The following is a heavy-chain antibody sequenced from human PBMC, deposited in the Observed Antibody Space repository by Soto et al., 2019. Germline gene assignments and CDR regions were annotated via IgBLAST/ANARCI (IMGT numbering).Heavy chain of an antibody. CDR2: VSNEGSNK. Sequence: QVQLVESGGGVVQPGGSLRLSCAASGFTFSRYGMHWVRQAPGKGLEWVAVVSNEGSNKYYADSVKGRFTISRDNPKTTLFLQLNSRRAEDTAVYYCAKAQDLSPYYYDIGGRNPLECWVHGALVTVSS. D-gene: IGHD3-22*01. V-gene: IGHV3-30*18. CDR3: AKAQDLSPYYYDIGGRNPLEC. J-gene: IGHJ4*01. CDR1: GFTFSRYG.